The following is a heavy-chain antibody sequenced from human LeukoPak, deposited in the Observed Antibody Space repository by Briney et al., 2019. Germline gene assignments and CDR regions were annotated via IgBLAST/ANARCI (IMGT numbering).Heavy chain of an antibody. CDR1: GFTVSSNY. J-gene: IGHJ6*02. D-gene: IGHD2-15*01. V-gene: IGHV3-53*01. CDR3: ARDCSGGSCYYYYYGMDV. CDR2: IYSGGST. Sequence: GESLRLSCAASGFTVSSNYMSWVRQAPGRGLEWVSVIYSGGSTYYADSVKGRFTISRDNSKNTLYLQMNSLRAEDTAVYYCARDCSGGSCYYYYYGMDVWGQGTTVTVSS.